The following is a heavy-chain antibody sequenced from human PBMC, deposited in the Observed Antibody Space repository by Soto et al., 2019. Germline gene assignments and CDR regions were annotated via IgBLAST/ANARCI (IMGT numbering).Heavy chain of an antibody. CDR3: ARFITWFDP. CDR2: IYYSGST. V-gene: IGHV4-39*01. J-gene: IGHJ5*02. D-gene: IGHD1-20*01. CDR1: GGPISSSSYY. Sequence: NPSETLSLTCTVSGGPISSSSYYWGWIRQPPGKGLEWIGSIYYSGSTYYNPSLKSRVTISVDTSKNQFSLKLSSVTAADTAVYYCARFITWFDPWGQGTLVTVSS.